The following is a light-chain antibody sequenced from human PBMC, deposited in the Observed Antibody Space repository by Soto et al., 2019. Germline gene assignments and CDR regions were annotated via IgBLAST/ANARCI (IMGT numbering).Light chain of an antibody. CDR2: NNN. CDR3: ATWDDSLSGPV. CDR1: NSNIGINT. V-gene: IGLV1-44*01. J-gene: IGLJ3*02. Sequence: QSVLTQPPSASGTPGQRVTISCSGSNSNIGINTISWYQQFPGTAPKLLIYNNNQRPSGVPDRFSASKSGTSTSLAISGLQSEDEADYYCATWDDSLSGPVFGGGTKLTVL.